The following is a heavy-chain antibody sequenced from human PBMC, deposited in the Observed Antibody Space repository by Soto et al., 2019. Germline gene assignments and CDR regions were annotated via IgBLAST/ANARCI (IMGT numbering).Heavy chain of an antibody. CDR1: GGSISSYY. J-gene: IGHJ5*02. V-gene: IGHV4-59*01. CDR2: IYYSGST. Sequence: SETLSLTCTVSGGSISSYYWSWIRQPPGKGLEWIGYIYYSGSTNYNPSLKSRVTISVDTSKNQFSLKLSSVTAADTAVYYCAGGLLWFGEPRFDPWGQGTLVTVSS. D-gene: IGHD3-10*01. CDR3: AGGLLWFGEPRFDP.